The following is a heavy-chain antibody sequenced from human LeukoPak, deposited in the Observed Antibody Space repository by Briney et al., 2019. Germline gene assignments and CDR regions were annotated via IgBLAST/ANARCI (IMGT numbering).Heavy chain of an antibody. CDR2: IYYSGST. CDR3: ARAKDTAMDTRY. CDR1: GGSISSYY. Sequence: PSETLSLTCTVSGGSISSYYWSWIRQPPGKGLEWIGYIYYSGSTNYNPSLKSRVTISVDTSKNQFSLKLSSVTAADTAVYYCARAKDTAMDTRYWGQGTLVTVSS. J-gene: IGHJ4*02. D-gene: IGHD5-18*01. V-gene: IGHV4-59*01.